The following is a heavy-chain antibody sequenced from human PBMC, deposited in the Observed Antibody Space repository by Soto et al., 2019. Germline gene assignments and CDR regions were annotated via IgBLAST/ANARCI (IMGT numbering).Heavy chain of an antibody. CDR1: GGSSSSGAYS. Sequence: TLSLTCDVSGGSSSSGAYSWSWIRQPPGKGLKWIGYISHSGSTYYNPSLKSRVTISVDRSKNQFSLKLNSVTAADTAVYYCARARGYSGYDSSANWFHPWGQGTLVTVSS. CDR2: ISHSGST. J-gene: IGHJ5*02. D-gene: IGHD5-12*01. CDR3: ARARGYSGYDSSANWFHP. V-gene: IGHV4-30-2*01.